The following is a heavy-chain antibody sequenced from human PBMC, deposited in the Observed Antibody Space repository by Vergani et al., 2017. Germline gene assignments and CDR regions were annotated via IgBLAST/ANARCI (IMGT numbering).Heavy chain of an antibody. Sequence: QVSLVESGPEVKKPGTSVKVSCKASGFTFTSSAMQWVRQARGQRLEWIGWIVVGSGNTTYAQKFQERVTITRDMSTSTAYMELSSLRSEDTAVYYCAGGRRIYSNYFYYYYMDVWAKGPRSPSP. CDR1: GFTFTSSA. V-gene: IGHV1-58*02. CDR3: AGGRRIYSNYFYYYYMDV. J-gene: IGHJ6*03. D-gene: IGHD4-11*01. CDR2: IVVGSGNT.